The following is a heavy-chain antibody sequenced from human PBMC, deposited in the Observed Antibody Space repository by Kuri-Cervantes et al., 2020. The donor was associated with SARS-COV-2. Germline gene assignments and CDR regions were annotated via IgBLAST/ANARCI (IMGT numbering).Heavy chain of an antibody. CDR2: MNPNSGNT. V-gene: IGHV1-8*03. D-gene: IGHD2-2*01. CDR1: GYTFTSYD. CDR3: AREGYCSSTSCSQGWPYAFDF. J-gene: IGHJ3*01. Sequence: ASVKVSCKASGYTFTSYDINWVRQATGQGLEWMGWMNPNSGNTGYAQKFQGRVTITRNTSISTAYMELSSLRSEDTAVYYCAREGYCSSTSCSQGWPYAFDFWGQGTMVTVSS.